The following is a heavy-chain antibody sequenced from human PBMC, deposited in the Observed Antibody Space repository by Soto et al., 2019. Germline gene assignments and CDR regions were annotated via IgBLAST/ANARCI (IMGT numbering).Heavy chain of an antibody. D-gene: IGHD4-4*01. CDR2: IYYSGPT. CDR3: ARGYSHYAH. J-gene: IGHJ4*02. CDR1: VGSSRSHSGF. V-gene: IGHV4-61*01. Sequence: SEPLSLPCTVSVGSSRSHSGFWSWIRQPPGKGLEWIGYIYYSGPTRYNPSLESRVTISIDSSKNQVSLNLTSVTAADTAVYYCARGYSHYAHWGRGTLVTVS.